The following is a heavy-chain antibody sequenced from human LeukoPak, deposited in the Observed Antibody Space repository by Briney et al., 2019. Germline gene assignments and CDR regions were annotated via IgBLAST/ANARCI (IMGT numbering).Heavy chain of an antibody. D-gene: IGHD6-6*01. V-gene: IGHV4-59*01. J-gene: IGHJ6*02. Sequence: PSETLSLTCTVSSGSISSYYWSWIRQPPGKGLEWIGYIYDSGSTNYNPSLKSRVTISVDTSKNQFSLRLSSVTAADTAVYYCARNSSSHSGYYYFGLDVWGQGTTVTVSS. CDR2: IYDSGST. CDR3: ARNSSSHSGYYYFGLDV. CDR1: SGSISSYY.